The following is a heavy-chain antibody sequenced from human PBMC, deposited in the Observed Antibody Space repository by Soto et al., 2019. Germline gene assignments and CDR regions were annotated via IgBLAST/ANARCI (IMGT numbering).Heavy chain of an antibody. V-gene: IGHV3-21*01. CDR1: GFTFSSYS. D-gene: IGHD3-3*01. CDR3: ARMDYDFWSGLDDAFDI. J-gene: IGHJ3*02. CDR2: ISSSSSYI. Sequence: PGGSLRLSCAASGFTFSSYSMNWVRQAPGKGLEWVSSISSSSSYIYYADSVKGRFTISRDNAKNSLYLQMNSLRAEDTAVYYCARMDYDFWSGLDDAFDIWGQGTMVTVSS.